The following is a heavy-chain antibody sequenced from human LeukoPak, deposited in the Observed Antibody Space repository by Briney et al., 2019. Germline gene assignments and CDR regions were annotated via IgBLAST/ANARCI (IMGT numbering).Heavy chain of an antibody. D-gene: IGHD2-21*02. V-gene: IGHV1-46*01. CDR1: GYTFTSYY. CDR2: INPSGGST. Sequence: ASVKVSCKASGYTFTSYYMHWVRQAPGQGLEWMGIINPSGGSTSYAQNFQGRVTMTRDTSTSTVYMELSSLRSEDTAVYYCARAGRVVVTAIPEYYFDYWGQGTLVAVSS. J-gene: IGHJ4*02. CDR3: ARAGRVVVTAIPEYYFDY.